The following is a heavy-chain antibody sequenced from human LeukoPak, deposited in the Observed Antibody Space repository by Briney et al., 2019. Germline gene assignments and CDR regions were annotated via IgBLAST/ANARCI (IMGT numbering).Heavy chain of an antibody. J-gene: IGHJ4*02. CDR2: IWYDGSNK. CDR1: GFTFSSYG. V-gene: IGHV3-33*01. CDR3: ARDKGIVVVPAAIYPDY. Sequence: GGSLRLSCAASGFTFSSYGMHWVRQAPGKGLEWVAVIWYDGSNKYYADSVKGRFTISRDNSKNTLYLQMNSLRAEDTAVYYCARDKGIVVVPAAIYPDYWGQGTLVTVSS. D-gene: IGHD2-2*01.